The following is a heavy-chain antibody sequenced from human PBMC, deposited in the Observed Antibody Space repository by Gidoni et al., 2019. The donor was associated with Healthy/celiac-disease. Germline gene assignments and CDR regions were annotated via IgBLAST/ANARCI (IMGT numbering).Heavy chain of an antibody. CDR1: GGTCSSYA. CDR3: ARCSLVTGHWFDP. CDR2: IIPILGIA. Sequence: HVQLVQSGAEVKKPGSSVKVSCKSSGGTCSSYAISWVRQAPGQGLEWMVRIIPILGIANYAQKFQGRVTITADKSTSTAYMGLSSLRSEDTAVYYCARCSLVTGHWFDPWGQGTLVTVSS. J-gene: IGHJ5*02. D-gene: IGHD4-4*01. V-gene: IGHV1-69*04.